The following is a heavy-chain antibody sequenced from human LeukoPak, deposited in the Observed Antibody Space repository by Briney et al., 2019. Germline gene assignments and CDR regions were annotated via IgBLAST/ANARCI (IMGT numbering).Heavy chain of an antibody. CDR2: ISGSGGST. Sequence: GGSLRLSCAASGFTFSSYWMHWVRQVPGKGLEWVSAISGSGGSTYYADSVKGRFTISRDNSKNTLYLQMNSLRAEDTAVYYCANSEGGELDYWGQGTLVTVSS. D-gene: IGHD3-16*01. CDR1: GFTFSSYW. V-gene: IGHV3-23*01. CDR3: ANSEGGELDY. J-gene: IGHJ4*02.